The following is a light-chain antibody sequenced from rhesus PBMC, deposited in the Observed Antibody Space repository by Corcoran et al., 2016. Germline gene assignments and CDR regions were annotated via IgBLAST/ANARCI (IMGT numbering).Light chain of an antibody. Sequence: DIQMTQSPSSLSASVGDTVTITCRASQGISKYLKWFQQKPGKAPNLLIYDAFRLESGVPSRFSGSGSGTAFTLPISSLQPEDFATYYCLQCHSDPFTSGPGTKLDIK. V-gene: IGKV1-28*02. J-gene: IGKJ3*01. CDR3: LQCHSDPFT. CDR2: DAF. CDR1: QGISKY.